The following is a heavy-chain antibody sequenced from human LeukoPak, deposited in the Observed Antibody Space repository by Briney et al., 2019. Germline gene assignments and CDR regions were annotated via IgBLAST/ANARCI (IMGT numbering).Heavy chain of an antibody. D-gene: IGHD2-15*01. CDR2: ISAYNGNT. Sequence: ASVKVSCKASGHTFTSYGISWVRQAPGQGLEWMGWISAYNGNTNYAQKLQGRVTMTTDTSTSTAYMELRSLRSDDTAVYYCARRYCSGGSCYSDYWGQGTLVTVSS. J-gene: IGHJ4*02. CDR3: ARRYCSGGSCYSDY. CDR1: GHTFTSYG. V-gene: IGHV1-18*01.